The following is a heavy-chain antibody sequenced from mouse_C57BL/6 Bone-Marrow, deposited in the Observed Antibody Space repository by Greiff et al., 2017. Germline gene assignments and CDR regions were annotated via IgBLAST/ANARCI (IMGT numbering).Heavy chain of an antibody. J-gene: IGHJ2*01. V-gene: IGHV1-26*01. CDR3: ARDGSSYDY. Sequence: VQLQPSGPELVKPGASVKISCKASGYTFTDYYMNWVKQSHGKSLAWIGDINPNNGGTSYNQKFTGKATLTVDKSSSTAYMELRSLTSEDSAVEYCARDGSSYDYWGQGTTLTVSS. CDR1: GYTFTDYY. CDR2: INPNNGGT. D-gene: IGHD1-1*01.